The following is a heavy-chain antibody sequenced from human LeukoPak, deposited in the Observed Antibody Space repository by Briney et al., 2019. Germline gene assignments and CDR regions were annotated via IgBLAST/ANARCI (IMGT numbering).Heavy chain of an antibody. V-gene: IGHV3-23*01. J-gene: IGHJ4*02. D-gene: IGHD7-27*01. Sequence: PGGSLRLSCAASGFTFSSYAMSWVRQAPGKGLEWVSTIGGSGDTTLSAGSVKGRFAISRDNSKNTLYLQMNSLRAEDTAVYYCARRTGGTKDYWGQGTQVTVSS. CDR1: GFTFSSYA. CDR3: ARRTGGTKDY. CDR2: IGGSGDTT.